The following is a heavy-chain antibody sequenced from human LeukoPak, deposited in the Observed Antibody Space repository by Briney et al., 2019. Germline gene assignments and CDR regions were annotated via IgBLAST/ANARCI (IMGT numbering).Heavy chain of an antibody. CDR3: AKAYKEYCSSASCSFDY. D-gene: IGHD2-2*01. CDR1: GFTFCSYA. Sequence: GGSLRLSCAASGFTFCSYAMSSVPQAPGKGLEWVSAISGSRDNTYNADSVKCRFTNSTNNSKNTLYLQMNSLRAEHTAVYYCAKAYKEYCSSASCSFDYWGQGTLVTVSS. V-gene: IGHV3-23*01. J-gene: IGHJ4*02. CDR2: ISGSRDNT.